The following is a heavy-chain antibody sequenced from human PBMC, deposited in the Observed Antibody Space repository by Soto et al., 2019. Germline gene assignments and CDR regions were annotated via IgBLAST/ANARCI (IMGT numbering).Heavy chain of an antibody. D-gene: IGHD6-13*01. Sequence: GGSLRLSCAASGFTFSSYAMSWVRQAPGKGLEWVSAISGSGGSTYYADSVKGRFTISRDNSKNTLYLQMNSLRAEDTAVYYCAKDFLKREGIAAAGPNYFDYWGHGTLVTVSS. V-gene: IGHV3-23*01. CDR2: ISGSGGST. J-gene: IGHJ4*01. CDR3: AKDFLKREGIAAAGPNYFDY. CDR1: GFTFSSYA.